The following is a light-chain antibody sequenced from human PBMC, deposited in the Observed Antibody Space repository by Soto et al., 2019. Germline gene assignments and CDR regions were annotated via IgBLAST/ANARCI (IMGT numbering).Light chain of an antibody. CDR2: SNN. CDR3: AAWDDSLNGVV. V-gene: IGLV1-44*01. Sequence: QSVLTQPPSASEIPGQRVTVSCSGSSSNIGSYTVNWYQQLPGTAPKLLIYSNNQRPSGVPDRVSGSKSGTSASLAISGLQSEDEADYYGAAWDDSLNGVVFGGGTKLTVL. J-gene: IGLJ2*01. CDR1: SSNIGSYT.